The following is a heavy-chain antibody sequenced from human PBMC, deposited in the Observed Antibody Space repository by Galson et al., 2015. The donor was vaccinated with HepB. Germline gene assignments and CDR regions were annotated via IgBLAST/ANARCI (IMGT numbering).Heavy chain of an antibody. CDR3: ARSLGRAATGCDY. V-gene: IGHV3-30-3*01. J-gene: IGHJ4*02. D-gene: IGHD6-13*01. CDR2: ISYDGTNK. CDR1: GFTFSTYA. Sequence: SLRLSCAASGFTFSTYAMHWVRQAPGKGLEWVAVISYDGTNKFYADSVKGRFTISRDNSRSTLYLQMNSLRAEDTAVYSCARSLGRAATGCDYWGQGTLVTVSS.